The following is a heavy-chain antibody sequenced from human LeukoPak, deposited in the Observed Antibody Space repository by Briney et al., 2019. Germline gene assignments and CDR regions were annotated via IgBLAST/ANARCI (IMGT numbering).Heavy chain of an antibody. CDR2: ISAYNSAYNGNT. D-gene: IGHD4-17*01. Sequence: GASVKVSCKASGYTFINYGITWVRQAPGQGLEWMGWISAYNSAYNGNTHYAQKLQGRVTMTTDTSTNTGYMELRSLRSDDTAVYYCARGKIGYYYGDYDGYWGQGTLVTVSS. V-gene: IGHV1-18*01. J-gene: IGHJ4*02. CDR1: GYTFINYG. CDR3: ARGKIGYYYGDYDGY.